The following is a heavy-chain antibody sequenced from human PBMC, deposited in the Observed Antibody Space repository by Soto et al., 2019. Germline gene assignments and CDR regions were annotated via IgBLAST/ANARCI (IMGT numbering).Heavy chain of an antibody. CDR1: GLTFGNYA. CDR3: AVTPNCGRDCSAASYWYFDI. Sequence: VQLLESGGGLVQPGGSVRLSCAASGLTFGNYAMSWVRQAPGKGLEWVSAIRGDSGRTYYADSVKGRFTISSDNSKNTLYLQMNTLRAEDTAVYYCAVTPNCGRDCSAASYWYFDIWGRGTLVTVSS. D-gene: IGHD2-21*02. CDR2: IRGDSGRT. V-gene: IGHV3-23*01. J-gene: IGHJ2*01.